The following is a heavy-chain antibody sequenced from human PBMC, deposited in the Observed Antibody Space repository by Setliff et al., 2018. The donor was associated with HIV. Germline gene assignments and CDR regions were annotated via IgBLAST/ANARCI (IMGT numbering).Heavy chain of an antibody. V-gene: IGHV1-69*06. D-gene: IGHD3-3*01. Sequence: SVKVSCKASGGTFSYAISWVRQAPEQGLEWMGRIIPIFGTANYAQKFQGRVTITADKSTSTVYMELSRLRSEDTAVYYCARDPGEGGGGFLEWSIGYYYYMDVWGKGTTVTVSS. J-gene: IGHJ6*03. CDR3: ARDPGEGGGGFLEWSIGYYYYMDV. CDR1: GGTFSYA. CDR2: IIPIFGTA.